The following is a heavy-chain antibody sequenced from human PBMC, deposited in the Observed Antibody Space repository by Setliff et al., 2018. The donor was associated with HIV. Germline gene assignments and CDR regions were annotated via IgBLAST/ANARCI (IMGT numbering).Heavy chain of an antibody. J-gene: IGHJ3*02. Sequence: ASVKVSCKASGYTFTSYYIHWVRQAPGQGLEWMGIINPSGGGTTYAQTFQDRVTMSRDTSTSTVYMELSSLRSEDTAVYYCAREALHAGGWRGAFDIWGQGTMVTVS. D-gene: IGHD6-19*01. CDR1: GYTFTSYY. V-gene: IGHV1-46*01. CDR3: AREALHAGGWRGAFDI. CDR2: INPSGGGT.